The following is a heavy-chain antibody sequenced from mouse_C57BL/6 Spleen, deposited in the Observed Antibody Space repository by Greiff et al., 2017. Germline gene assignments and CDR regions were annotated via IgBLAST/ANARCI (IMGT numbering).Heavy chain of an antibody. D-gene: IGHD2-4*01. CDR1: GFTFSDYY. CDR2: ISNGGGST. V-gene: IGHV5-12*01. CDR3: ARRYDYDRGYYYAMDY. Sequence: EVQLVESGGGLVQPGGSLKLSCAASGFTFSDYYMYWVRQTPEKRLEWVAYISNGGGSTYYPDTVKGRFTISRDNAKNTLYLQMSRLKSEDTAMYYCARRYDYDRGYYYAMDYWGQGTSVTVSS. J-gene: IGHJ4*01.